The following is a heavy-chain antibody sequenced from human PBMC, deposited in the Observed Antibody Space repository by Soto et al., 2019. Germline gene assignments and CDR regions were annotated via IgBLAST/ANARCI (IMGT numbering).Heavy chain of an antibody. CDR2: IIPMFGTA. CDR3: ARSRANYYDSRGYYYSTFDY. Sequence: QVQLVQSGAEVKKPGSSVKVSCKTSGGTFSSYAISWVRQAPGQGLEWMGGIIPMFGTANYAQKFQGRVTITAAESTXTXYXXLSSLRSEDTAVYYCARSRANYYDSRGYYYSTFDYWGQGTLVTVSS. V-gene: IGHV1-69*12. CDR1: GGTFSSYA. J-gene: IGHJ4*02. D-gene: IGHD3-22*01.